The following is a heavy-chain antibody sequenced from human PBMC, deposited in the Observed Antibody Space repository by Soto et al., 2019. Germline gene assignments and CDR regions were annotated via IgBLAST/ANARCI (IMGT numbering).Heavy chain of an antibody. J-gene: IGHJ4*02. Sequence: QVQLVESGGGVVQPGRSLRLSCAASGFTFSSYGMHWVRQAPGKGLEWVAVISYDGSNKYYADSVKGRFTISRDNSKNTLYLQMNSLRAEDTAVYYCANDGEDGSSKDFDYWGLGTLVTVSS. CDR2: ISYDGSNK. CDR1: GFTFSSYG. D-gene: IGHD2-15*01. CDR3: ANDGEDGSSKDFDY. V-gene: IGHV3-30*18.